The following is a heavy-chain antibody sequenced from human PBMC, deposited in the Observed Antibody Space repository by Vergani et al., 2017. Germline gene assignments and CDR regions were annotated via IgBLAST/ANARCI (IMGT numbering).Heavy chain of an antibody. D-gene: IGHD4-11*01. V-gene: IGHV3-30-3*01. J-gene: IGHJ6*03. CDR3: ARESTTVTTEAFYYYYDMDV. CDR1: GFTFSSYA. CDR2: ISYDGSNK. Sequence: QVQLVESGGGVVQPGRSLRLSCAASGFTFSSYAMHWARQAPGNGLEWVAVISYDGSNKYYADSVKGRFTIYRDNSKNTLYLQMNSLRAEDTAVYYCARESTTVTTEAFYYYYDMDVWGKGTTVTVSS.